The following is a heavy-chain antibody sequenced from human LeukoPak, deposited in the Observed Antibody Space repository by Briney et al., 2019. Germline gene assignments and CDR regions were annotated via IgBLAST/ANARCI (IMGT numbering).Heavy chain of an antibody. J-gene: IGHJ6*02. CDR3: ARHGPEPKGYYGMDV. CDR1: GYSFANYW. D-gene: IGHD1-14*01. V-gene: IGHV5-51*01. CDR2: IYPGDSNT. Sequence: GESLKISCKGSGYSFANYWIGWVRQMPGKGLEWLGIIYPGDSNTRYSPSFQGQVTISADKSISTAYLQWSSLKASDTAMYYCARHGPEPKGYYGMDVWGQGTTVTVSS.